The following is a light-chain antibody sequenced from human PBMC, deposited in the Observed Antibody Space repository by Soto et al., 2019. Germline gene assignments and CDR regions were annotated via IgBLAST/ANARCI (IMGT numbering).Light chain of an antibody. CDR1: SSDVGGYNY. CDR3: SSYGGSNKRYV. Sequence: QSALTQPPSASGSPGQSVTISCTGTSSDVGGYNYVSWYQQHPGKAPKLLIYEVSKRPSGVPDRFSGSKSGNTASLTVSGLQTEDEGDHYCSSYGGSNKRYVFGTGTKVTVL. CDR2: EVS. J-gene: IGLJ1*01. V-gene: IGLV2-8*01.